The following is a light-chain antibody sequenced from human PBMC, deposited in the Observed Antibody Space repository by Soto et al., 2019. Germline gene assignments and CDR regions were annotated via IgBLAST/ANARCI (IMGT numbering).Light chain of an antibody. CDR1: QRVRSSY. J-gene: IGKJ3*01. CDR3: QQYGSTGT. V-gene: IGKV3-20*01. CDR2: GAS. Sequence: EIVLTQSPGTLSLSPGERATLSCRASQRVRSSYLAWYQQKPGQAPRLLIYGASSRATGIPDRFSGSGSGTDFTLTISRLEPEDSAVYYCQQYGSTGTFGPGTKVDIK.